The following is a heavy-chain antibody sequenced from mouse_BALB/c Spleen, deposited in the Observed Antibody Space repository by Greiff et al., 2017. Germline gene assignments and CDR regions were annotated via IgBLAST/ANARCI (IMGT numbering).Heavy chain of an antibody. V-gene: IGHV5-6-5*01. D-gene: IGHD2-4*01. CDR2: ISSGGST. Sequence: EVKLVESGGGLVKPGGSLKLSCAASGFTFSSYAMSWVRQTPEKRLEWVASISSGGSTYYPDSVKGRFTISRDNARNILYLQMSSLRSEDTAMYYCARGRVYYDYDHGFAYWGQGTLVTVSA. CDR1: GFTFSSYA. CDR3: ARGRVYYDYDHGFAY. J-gene: IGHJ3*01.